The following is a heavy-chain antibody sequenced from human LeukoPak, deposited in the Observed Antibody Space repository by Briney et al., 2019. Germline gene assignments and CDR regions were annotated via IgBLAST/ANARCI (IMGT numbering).Heavy chain of an antibody. CDR1: GGSISSSSAY. Sequence: ETSETLSLTCTVSGGSISSSSAYWGWIRQPPGKGLDWIGSIYYSKNTYYNPSLKSRVTISADTSKNQFSLTLGSVSATDTAVYYCVSPRGFSYGYFDYWGQGTLVTVSS. D-gene: IGHD5-18*01. CDR3: VSPRGFSYGYFDY. CDR2: IYYSKNT. V-gene: IGHV4-39*01. J-gene: IGHJ4*02.